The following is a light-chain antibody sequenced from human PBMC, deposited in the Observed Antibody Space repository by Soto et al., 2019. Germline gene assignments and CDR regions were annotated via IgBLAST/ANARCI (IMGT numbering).Light chain of an antibody. CDR1: QSVSSN. Sequence: EIVMTQSPATLSVSPGERATLSCRASQSVSSNLAWYQQKPGQAPRLLIYGASTRATGIPARFSGSGSGTEFTLTISSLQSVDFAVYYCQQYNNWPPRWTFGQGTKVEIK. CDR2: GAS. V-gene: IGKV3-15*01. J-gene: IGKJ1*01. CDR3: QQYNNWPPRWT.